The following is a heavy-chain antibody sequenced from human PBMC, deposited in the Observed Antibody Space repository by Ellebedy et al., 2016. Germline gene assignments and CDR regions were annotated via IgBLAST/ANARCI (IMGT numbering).Heavy chain of an antibody. CDR3: ARYSFDTTDYYFGGNDAFDI. CDR1: GFTFRTYD. Sequence: GGSLRLXCAASGFTFRTYDMHWVRQGTGKGLEWVSGIGTASDTFYPDSVTGRFTISRDNAKNSLFLQMNSLRAEDTAVYYCARYSFDTTDYYFGGNDAFDIWGQGTMVAVSP. CDR2: IGTASDT. V-gene: IGHV3-13*04. D-gene: IGHD3-9*01. J-gene: IGHJ3*02.